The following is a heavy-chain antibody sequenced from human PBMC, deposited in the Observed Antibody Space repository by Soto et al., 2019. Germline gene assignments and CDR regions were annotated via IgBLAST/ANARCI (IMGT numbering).Heavy chain of an antibody. V-gene: IGHV1-2*04. D-gene: IGHD2-2*01. J-gene: IGHJ6*02. CDR2: INPNSGGT. CDR3: ARDKLGIVLVPAASRRYYYYGMDV. CDR1: GYTLTGYY. Sequence: ASVRVSCRASGYTLTGYYMHWVRQAPGQGIEWMRWINPNSGGTNYAQKFQVWVTMTRDTPIRPGYMELSRLRCEDKAVYYCARDKLGIVLVPAASRRYYYYGMDVWGRGNRVTVSS.